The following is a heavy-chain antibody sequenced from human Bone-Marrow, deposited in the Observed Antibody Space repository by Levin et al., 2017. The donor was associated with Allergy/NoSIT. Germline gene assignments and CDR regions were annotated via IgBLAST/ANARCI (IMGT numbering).Heavy chain of an antibody. J-gene: IGHJ4*02. CDR3: AAISVSSGNYRGYFDF. CDR2: FDPEDHET. V-gene: IGHV1-24*01. D-gene: IGHD4-23*01. Sequence: GESLKISCKVSGYTLTELSIHWVRQAPGKGLEWMGGFDPEDHETIYAQKFQGRVTMTEDTSTDTAYMDLSRLRSDDTAVYYCAAISVSSGNYRGYFDFWGQGTLVTVSS. CDR1: GYTLTELS.